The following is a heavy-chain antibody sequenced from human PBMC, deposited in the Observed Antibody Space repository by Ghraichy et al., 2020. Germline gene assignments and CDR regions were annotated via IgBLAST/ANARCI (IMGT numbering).Heavy chain of an antibody. V-gene: IGHV4-34*01. CDR3: ARVVDTAMVGGGVWWLDP. CDR2: INHSGRT. CDR1: GGTFTGYH. D-gene: IGHD5-18*01. Sequence: SETLSLTCAVYGGTFTGYHWSWIRQPPEKGLTWNGEINHSGRTNSNPSLKSRVTISVDTSKNQFSLKLSSLTAADTAVYYCARVVDTAMVGGGVWWLDPWGQGTLVTVSS. J-gene: IGHJ5*02.